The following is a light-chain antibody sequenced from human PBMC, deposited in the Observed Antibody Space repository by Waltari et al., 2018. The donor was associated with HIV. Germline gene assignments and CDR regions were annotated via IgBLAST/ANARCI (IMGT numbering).Light chain of an antibody. CDR2: DTS. Sequence: QAVVTQEPSLTVSPGETVTLTCGSTLELVTSSHHPYWFQKKPGKAPRTLISDTSHMTSWTPARFSGALFGGKAALTLSGAQPEDEAEYYCLLSFGGGHVAFGGGTKLTVL. V-gene: IGLV7-46*01. J-gene: IGLJ2*01. CDR3: LLSFGGGHVA. CDR1: LELVTSSHH.